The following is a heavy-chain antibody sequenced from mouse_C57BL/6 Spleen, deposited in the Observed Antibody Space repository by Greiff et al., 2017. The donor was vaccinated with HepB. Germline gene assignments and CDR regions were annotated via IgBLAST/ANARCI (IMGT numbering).Heavy chain of an antibody. D-gene: IGHD2-5*01. CDR3: ARDSNYVLFAY. J-gene: IGHJ3*01. Sequence: VQLQQSGPELVKPGASVKIPCKASGYTFTDYNMDWVKQSHGKSLEWIGDINPNNGGTIYNQKFKGKATLTVDMSSSTAYIELRSLKSEDTAVYYCARDSNYVLFAYWGQGTLVTVSA. CDR2: INPNNGGT. V-gene: IGHV1-18*01. CDR1: GYTFTDYN.